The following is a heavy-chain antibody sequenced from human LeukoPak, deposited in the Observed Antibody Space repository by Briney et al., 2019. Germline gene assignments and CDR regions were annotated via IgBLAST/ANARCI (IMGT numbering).Heavy chain of an antibody. CDR3: ARVTGGYDPYYFDY. Sequence: SETLSLTCAVYGGSFSGYYWSWIRQPPGKGLEWIGEINHSGSTNYNPSLKSRVTISVDTSKNQFSLKLSSVTAADTAVYYCARVTGGYDPYYFDYWGQGTLVTVSS. CDR1: GGSFSGYY. D-gene: IGHD5-12*01. J-gene: IGHJ4*02. CDR2: INHSGST. V-gene: IGHV4-34*01.